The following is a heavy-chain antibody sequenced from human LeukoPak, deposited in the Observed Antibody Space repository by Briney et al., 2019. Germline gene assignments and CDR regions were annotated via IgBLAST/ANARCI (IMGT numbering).Heavy chain of an antibody. D-gene: IGHD3-10*01. CDR1: GGSFSGYY. CDR2: INHSGST. CDR3: ARGRYYGSGSYGY. V-gene: IGHV4-34*01. J-gene: IGHJ4*02. Sequence: PSETLSLTCAVYGGSFSGYYWSWIRQPPGKGLERIGEINHSGSTNYNPSLKSRVTISVDTSKNQFSLKLSSVTAADTAVYYCARGRYYGSGSYGYWGQGTLVTVSS.